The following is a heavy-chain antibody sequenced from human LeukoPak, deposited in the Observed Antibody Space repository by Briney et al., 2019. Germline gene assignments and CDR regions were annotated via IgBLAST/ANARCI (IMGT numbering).Heavy chain of an antibody. J-gene: IGHJ4*02. Sequence: SQTLSLTCTVSGGSISSGSYYWSWIRPPAGKGLVWIGRIYTSGSTNYNPSLKSRVTISVDTSKNQFSLKLSSVTAADPAVYYCARDGLAGGYDSDYWGQGTLVTVSS. D-gene: IGHD5-12*01. CDR1: GGSISSGSYY. CDR3: ARDGLAGGYDSDY. CDR2: IYTSGST. V-gene: IGHV4-61*02.